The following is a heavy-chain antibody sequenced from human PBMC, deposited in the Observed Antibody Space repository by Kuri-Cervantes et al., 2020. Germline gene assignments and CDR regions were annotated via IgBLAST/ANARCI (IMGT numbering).Heavy chain of an antibody. J-gene: IGHJ6*03. CDR1: GFTFSSYA. D-gene: IGHD6-13*01. V-gene: IGHV3-23*01. CDR2: SGNGGGT. CDR3: AREGQPAPHYYHYMDV. Sequence: GESLKISCAASGFTFSSYAMSWVRQAPGKGLEWVSTSGNGGGTYYADSVKGRFTISRDNAKNSLYLQMNSLRAEDTAVYYCAREGQPAPHYYHYMDVWGKGTTVTVSS.